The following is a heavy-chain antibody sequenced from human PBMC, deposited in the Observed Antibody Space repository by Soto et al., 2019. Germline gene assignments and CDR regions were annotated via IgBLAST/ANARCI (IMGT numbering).Heavy chain of an antibody. Sequence: EVHLVESGGGWGQPGGSLRLYCAASGFTFSTYSMNWVRQAPGKGLEWVSYISSTSSTIYYADSVKGRFTISRDNAKNSLYLQRNSLRDEDTAVYYCARVGLPGNTAVMVNQHWCQGTLVTGSS. V-gene: IGHV3-48*02. J-gene: IGHJ1*01. D-gene: IGHD2-8*01. CDR1: GFTFSTYS. CDR3: ARVGLPGNTAVMVNQH. CDR2: ISSTSSTI.